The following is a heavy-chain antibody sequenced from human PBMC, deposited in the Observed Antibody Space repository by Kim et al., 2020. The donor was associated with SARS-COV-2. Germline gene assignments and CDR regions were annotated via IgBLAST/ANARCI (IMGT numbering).Heavy chain of an antibody. Sequence: SETLSLTCTVSGGSISSYYWSWIRQPPGKGLEWIGYIYYSGSTNYNPSLKSRVTISVDTSKNQFSLKLSSVTAADTAVYYCASLLGYCSGGSCHGWFDPWGQGTLVTVSS. D-gene: IGHD2-15*01. CDR1: GGSISSYY. V-gene: IGHV4-59*08. CDR2: IYYSGST. CDR3: ASLLGYCSGGSCHGWFDP. J-gene: IGHJ5*02.